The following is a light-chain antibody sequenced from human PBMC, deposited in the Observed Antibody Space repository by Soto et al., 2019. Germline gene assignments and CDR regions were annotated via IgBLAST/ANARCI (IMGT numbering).Light chain of an antibody. J-gene: IGKJ4*01. V-gene: IGKV3D-15*01. CDR1: QSVNIY. CDR2: GAS. CDR3: QQYDDWLRLT. Sequence: EIVMTHSPATLSVSPGERATLSFSASQSVNIYLAWYQQKPGQAPRLLIFGASYRATGIPARFSGSGSGTEFNLTISSLQSEDFAVYFCQQYDDWLRLTFGGGTKVDI.